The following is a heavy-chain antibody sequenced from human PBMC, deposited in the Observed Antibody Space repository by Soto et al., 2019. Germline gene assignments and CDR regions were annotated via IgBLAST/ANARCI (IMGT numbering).Heavy chain of an antibody. V-gene: IGHV4-39*01. CDR3: ARLQAAVPHY. CDR2: IFYDGYT. J-gene: IGHJ4*02. Sequence: QVQLQESGPGLVMPSETLSLTCTVSGDSISGSPYFWGWIRQPPGKRLEWIGSIFYDGYTLYTPSLKSRVTISVDTSKNQFSLKLTSVAAADTAIYFCARLQAAVPHYGGQGILVTVSS. CDR1: GDSISGSPYF. D-gene: IGHD6-13*01.